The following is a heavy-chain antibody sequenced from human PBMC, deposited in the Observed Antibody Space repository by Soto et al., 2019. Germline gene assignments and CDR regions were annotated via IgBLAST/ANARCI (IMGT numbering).Heavy chain of an antibody. CDR2: IYSGGST. Sequence: EVQLVESGGGLVQPGGALRLSCAASGYTVSRNYMSWVLQALGKGMEWVSVIYSGGSTYYADSVKGRFTISRHNSKNTLYLQMNSLRAEDTAVYYCARAQSGAMGYWGQGTLVTVSS. V-gene: IGHV3-53*04. CDR1: GYTVSRNY. CDR3: ARAQSGAMGY. D-gene: IGHD1-26*01. J-gene: IGHJ4*02.